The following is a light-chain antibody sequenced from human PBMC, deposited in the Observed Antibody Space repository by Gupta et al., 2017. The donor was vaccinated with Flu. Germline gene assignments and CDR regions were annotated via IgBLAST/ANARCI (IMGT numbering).Light chain of an antibody. J-gene: IGLJ3*02. CDR1: SSDICAYNY. V-gene: IGLV2-14*01. CDR2: GVS. CDR3: SSSSGSTTPWV. Sequence: ITISCTGTSSDICAYNYVSWYQRHPGKAPKLLIYGVSSRPSGISNRFSGSKSDNTASLTISGVQPEDEADYFCSSSSGSTTPWVFGGGTKLTVL.